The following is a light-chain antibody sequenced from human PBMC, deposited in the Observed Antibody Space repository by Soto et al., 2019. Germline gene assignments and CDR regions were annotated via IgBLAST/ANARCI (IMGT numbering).Light chain of an antibody. CDR2: GAC. CDR3: LQYGSAAT. J-gene: IGKJ1*01. Sequence: VLKKSPGTLSLSKGARATLSCRASQSVSNNYLAWYQQKPGQAPRLLIYGACNRATGIPDRFIVSGSGTGVTLNISRLECEDLVEYGALQYGSAATFGHGTKVDIK. CDR1: QSVSNNY. V-gene: IGKV3-20*01.